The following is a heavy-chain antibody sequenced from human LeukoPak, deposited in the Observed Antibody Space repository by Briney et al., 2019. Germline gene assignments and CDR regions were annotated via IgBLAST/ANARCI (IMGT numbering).Heavy chain of an antibody. CDR3: AKDANMATAGIFDY. CDR1: GFTFRSYA. CDR2: ITGSDGSS. V-gene: IGHV3-23*01. D-gene: IGHD6-13*01. Sequence: GGSLRLSCAASGFTFRSYAMNWVRQAPGKGLEWVSSITGSDGSSYYADSVKGRFTISRDNSKSTLNLQMNSLRAVDTAVYYCAKDANMATAGIFDYWGQGTLVTVSS. J-gene: IGHJ4*02.